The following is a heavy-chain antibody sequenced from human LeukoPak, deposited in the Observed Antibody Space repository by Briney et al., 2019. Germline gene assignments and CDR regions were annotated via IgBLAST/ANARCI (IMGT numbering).Heavy chain of an antibody. V-gene: IGHV3-23*01. CDR2: MSGSGSST. J-gene: IGHJ3*02. CDR3: AKAYNYYDTTDAFDI. D-gene: IGHD3-22*01. Sequence: PGGSLRLSCAASGFTFSSYGMSWVRQAPGKGLEWVSAMSGSGSSTYYADSVKGRFAISRDNSKNTLYLQINSLRAEDTAVYYCAKAYNYYDTTDAFDIWGQGTMVTVSS. CDR1: GFTFSSYG.